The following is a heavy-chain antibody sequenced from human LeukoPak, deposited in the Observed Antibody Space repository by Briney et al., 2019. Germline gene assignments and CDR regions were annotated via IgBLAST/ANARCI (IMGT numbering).Heavy chain of an antibody. CDR2: IWYDGSNK. J-gene: IGHJ4*02. Sequence: PGGSLRLSCAASGFTFSSYGMHWVRQAPGKGLEWVAVIWYDGSNKYYADSVKGRFTISRDNSKNTLYLQMNSLRAEDTAVYYCAKDNPVLDSWGQGTLVTVSS. CDR1: GFTFSSYG. V-gene: IGHV3-33*06. CDR3: AKDNPVLDS.